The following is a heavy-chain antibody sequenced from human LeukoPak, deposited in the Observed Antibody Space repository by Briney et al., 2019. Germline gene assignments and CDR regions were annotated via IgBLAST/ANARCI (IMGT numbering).Heavy chain of an antibody. CDR1: GYTFTSYD. CDR2: MNPNSGNT. V-gene: IGHV1-8*01. Sequence: GASVKVSCKASGYTFTSYDINWVRQATGQGLEWMGWMNPNSGNTGYAQKFQGRVTITRDTSASTAYMDLNSLRSEDMAVYYCAVGDYYYDTRFDYWGQGTLVTVSS. J-gene: IGHJ4*02. D-gene: IGHD3-22*01. CDR3: AVGDYYYDTRFDY.